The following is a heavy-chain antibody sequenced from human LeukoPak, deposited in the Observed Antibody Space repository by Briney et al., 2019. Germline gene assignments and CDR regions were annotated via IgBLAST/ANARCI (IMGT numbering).Heavy chain of an antibody. D-gene: IGHD3-10*01. CDR3: GKDISAGGMDV. J-gene: IGHJ6*02. CDR2: IGWNSART. V-gene: IGHV3-9*01. CDR1: VSTFDHA. Sequence: QPGGSLRLSCTASVSTFDHAMHWVRQTPGKGLEWVSGIGWNSARTGYADSVRGRFTISRDKAKNSLYLQMNSLRAEDTALYYCGKDISAGGMDVWGQGTTVTVSS.